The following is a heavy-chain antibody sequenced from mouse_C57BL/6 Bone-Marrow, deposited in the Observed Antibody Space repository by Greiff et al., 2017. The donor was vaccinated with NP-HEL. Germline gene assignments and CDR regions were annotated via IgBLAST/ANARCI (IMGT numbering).Heavy chain of an antibody. CDR1: GYTFTSYW. J-gene: IGHJ1*03. CDR2: IHPNSGST. Sequence: VQLQQPGAELVKPGASVKLSCKASGYTFTSYWMHWVKQRPGQGLEWIGMIHPNSGSTNYNEKFKSKATLTVDKSSSTAYMQLSSLTSEDSAVYYCARYYGSSYPNWYFDVWGTGTTVTFSS. CDR3: ARYYGSSYPNWYFDV. V-gene: IGHV1-64*01. D-gene: IGHD1-1*01.